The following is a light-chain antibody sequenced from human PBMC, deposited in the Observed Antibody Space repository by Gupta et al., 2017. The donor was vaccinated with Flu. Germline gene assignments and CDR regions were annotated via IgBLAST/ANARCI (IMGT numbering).Light chain of an antibody. CDR3: QQTDNTLVT. V-gene: IGKV1-39*01. Sequence: PSSLSASVGDRVTITCRASQSISTYVNWYRQRGGEAPKLLIYGASRLQSGVSSRFSGNGSGTVFTLTVSRLQPEDYATYYCQQTDNTLVTFGGGTKV. J-gene: IGKJ4*01. CDR1: QSISTY. CDR2: GAS.